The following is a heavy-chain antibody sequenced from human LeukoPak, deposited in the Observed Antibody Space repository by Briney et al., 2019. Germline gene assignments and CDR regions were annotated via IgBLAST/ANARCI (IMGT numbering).Heavy chain of an antibody. Sequence: SETLSLTCTVSGGSISGYNWSWIRKPPGKGLEYMGYIYYSGSTNYSPSLKSRVTISVDTSKHQFSLKLSSVTAADTAVYYCARLDTIFGVAKGFDYWGQGTLVTVSS. CDR3: ARLDTIFGVAKGFDY. CDR1: GGSISGYN. V-gene: IGHV4-59*01. D-gene: IGHD3-3*01. J-gene: IGHJ4*02. CDR2: IYYSGST.